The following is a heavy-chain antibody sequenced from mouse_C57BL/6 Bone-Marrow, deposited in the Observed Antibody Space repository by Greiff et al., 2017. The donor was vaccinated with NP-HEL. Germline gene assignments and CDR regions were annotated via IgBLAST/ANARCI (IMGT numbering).Heavy chain of an antibody. D-gene: IGHD1-1*01. J-gene: IGHJ1*03. Sequence: EVKLVESGGGLVQPGGSLKLSCAASGFTFSDYGMAWVRQAPRKGPEWVAFISNLAYSIYYADTVTGRFTISRDNAKNTLYLEMRRLRSEDTAMYYCARRIYYGSLWYCDVWGTGTTVTVAS. CDR2: ISNLAYSI. CDR1: GFTFSDYG. CDR3: ARRIYYGSLWYCDV. V-gene: IGHV5-15*01.